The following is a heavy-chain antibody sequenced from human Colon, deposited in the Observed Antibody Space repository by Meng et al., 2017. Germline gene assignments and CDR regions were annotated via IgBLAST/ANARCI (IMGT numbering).Heavy chain of an antibody. CDR1: SGSISSSNW. V-gene: IGHV4-4*02. CDR2: ISQSGTT. CDR3: VRQGMTSYSWGY. Sequence: QVQLPESGPGLGKPSGTLALTCAVSSGSISSSNWWSWVRQPPGKGLEWIGEISQSGTTYYNPSLKSRVTITGDWSKNQFSLNLNSVTAADTALYYCVRQGMTSYSWGYWGQGTLVTVSS. D-gene: IGHD3-9*01. J-gene: IGHJ4*02.